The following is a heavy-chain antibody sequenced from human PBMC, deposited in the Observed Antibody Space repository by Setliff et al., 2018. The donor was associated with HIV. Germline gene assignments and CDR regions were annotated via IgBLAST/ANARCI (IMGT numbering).Heavy chain of an antibody. CDR2: IYYSGNP. V-gene: IGHV4-31*03. CDR3: ARGFDYAQRPPLYYFYY. CDR1: GGSISSGYYY. J-gene: IGHJ4*02. D-gene: IGHD2-2*01. Sequence: SETLSLTCTVSGGSISSGYYYWSWIRQHPGKGLEWIGYIYYSGNPFYNPSLRSRVTISLDTSKNQFSLKLRSVTAADTAVYYCARGFDYAQRPPLYYFYYWGQGTLVTVSS.